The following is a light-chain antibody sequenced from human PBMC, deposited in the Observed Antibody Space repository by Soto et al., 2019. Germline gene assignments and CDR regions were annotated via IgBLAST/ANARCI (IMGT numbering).Light chain of an antibody. V-gene: IGKV3-11*01. CDR1: QSVSSY. Sequence: EIVLTQSPVTLSLSPGERATLSCRASQSVSSYLAWYQQKPGQAPRLLIYDASNRATGIPARFSGSGSGTDFTLTISSLEPEDFAVYYCQQRSNWPPITFGQGNDWRL. CDR2: DAS. J-gene: IGKJ5*01. CDR3: QQRSNWPPIT.